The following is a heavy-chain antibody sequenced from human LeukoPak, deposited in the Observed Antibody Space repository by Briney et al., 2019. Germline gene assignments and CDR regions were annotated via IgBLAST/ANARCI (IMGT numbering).Heavy chain of an antibody. Sequence: ASVKVSCKASGYTFTSYYMHWVRQAPGQGLEWMGIINPSGGSTSYARKFQGRVTMTRDMSTSTVYMELSSLRSEDTAVYYCARDGTDGYNSPKFDYWGQGTLVTVSS. CDR2: INPSGGST. J-gene: IGHJ4*02. CDR3: ARDGTDGYNSPKFDY. V-gene: IGHV1-46*01. CDR1: GYTFTSYY. D-gene: IGHD5-24*01.